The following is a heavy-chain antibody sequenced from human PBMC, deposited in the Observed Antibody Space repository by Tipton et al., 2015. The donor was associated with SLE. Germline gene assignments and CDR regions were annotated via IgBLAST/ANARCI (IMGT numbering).Heavy chain of an antibody. D-gene: IGHD3-9*01. Sequence: TLSLTCTVSGGSINSYYWGWIRQPPGKGLEWIGSIYHSGNTYSNPSLKSRVTISVDTSKNQFSLKMSSVTAADTAVYYCAREIVFYGETGYSEGPFDYWGQGTLVTVSS. CDR1: GGSINSYY. J-gene: IGHJ4*02. CDR2: IYHSGNT. V-gene: IGHV4-4*08. CDR3: AREIVFYGETGYSEGPFDY.